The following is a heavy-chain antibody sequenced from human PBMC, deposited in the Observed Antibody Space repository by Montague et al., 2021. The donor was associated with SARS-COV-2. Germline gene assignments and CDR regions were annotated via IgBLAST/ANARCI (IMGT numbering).Heavy chain of an antibody. V-gene: IGHV4-39*01. CDR3: ARHQPYYDLLTGNPFDF. CDR1: GGSISSGTYY. J-gene: IGHJ3*01. Sequence: SETLSLTCTVSGGSISSGTYYWSWIRQPPGKGLEWIGRIYSSGKTNYNPPLKSRATIFVDTSKNQFSLQLSSVTAADTAVYYCARHQPYYDLLTGNPFDFWGQGTMVAVSS. CDR2: IYSSGKT. D-gene: IGHD3-9*01.